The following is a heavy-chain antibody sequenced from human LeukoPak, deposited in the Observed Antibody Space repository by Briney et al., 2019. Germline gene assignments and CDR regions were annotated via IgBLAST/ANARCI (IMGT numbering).Heavy chain of an antibody. CDR1: GFTFSDRY. J-gene: IGHJ4*02. Sequence: PGGSLRLSCAASGFTFSDRYMDWVRQAPGKGLEWVGRSRDKGNRYSTEYAASVQGRFTVSRDDSGNSLYLQMNSLRAEDTAVYYCARPDGYSYGTPDYWGQGTLVTVSS. CDR3: ARPDGYSYGTPDY. CDR2: SRDKGNRYST. D-gene: IGHD5-18*01. V-gene: IGHV3-72*01.